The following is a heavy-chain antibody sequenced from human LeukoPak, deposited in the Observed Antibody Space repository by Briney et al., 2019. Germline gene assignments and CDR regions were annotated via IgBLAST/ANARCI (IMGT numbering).Heavy chain of an antibody. CDR1: GFTFSSYW. J-gene: IGHJ5*02. Sequence: PGGSLRLSCAASGFTFSSYWIHWVRQAPGKGLVWVSRINSDGSSTSYADSVKGRFTISRDNAKNTLYLQMNSLRAEDTAVYYCARGSISGVNWFDPWGQGTLVTVSS. V-gene: IGHV3-74*01. CDR3: ARGSISGVNWFDP. CDR2: INSDGSST. D-gene: IGHD1-20*01.